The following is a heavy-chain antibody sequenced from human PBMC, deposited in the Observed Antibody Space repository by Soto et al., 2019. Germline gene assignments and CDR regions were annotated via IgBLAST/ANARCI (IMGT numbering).Heavy chain of an antibody. D-gene: IGHD3-10*01. J-gene: IGHJ3*02. CDR2: IYRGGDI. Sequence: GSLRLSCAVSGXTISYNEMNWVRQAPGKGLEWVSVIYRGGDIFYADSVKGRFTISRDNSKNTLYLQMNSLRAEDTAVYYCARGMYGSGSYYIGDAFDMWGQGTMVTVSS. CDR1: GXTISYNE. CDR3: ARGMYGSGSYYIGDAFDM. V-gene: IGHV3-53*01.